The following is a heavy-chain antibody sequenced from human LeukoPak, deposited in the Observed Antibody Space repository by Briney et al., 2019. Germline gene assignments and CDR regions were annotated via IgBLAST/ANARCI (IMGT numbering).Heavy chain of an antibody. J-gene: IGHJ4*02. D-gene: IGHD3-22*01. CDR3: ARRGYYYDSSGCGYYFDY. CDR2: IYPGDSDT. V-gene: IGHV5-51*01. Sequence: GESLKISCKGSGYSFTSYWIGWVRQMPGKGLEWMGIIYPGDSDTRYSPSFQGQVTISADKSISTAYLQWSSLKASDTAMYYCARRGYYYDSSGCGYYFDYWGQGTLVTVSS. CDR1: GYSFTSYW.